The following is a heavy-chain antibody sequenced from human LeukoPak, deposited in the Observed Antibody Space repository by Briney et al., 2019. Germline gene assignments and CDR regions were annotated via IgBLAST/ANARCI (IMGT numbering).Heavy chain of an antibody. J-gene: IGHJ4*02. CDR2: IYHSGST. Sequence: SETLSLTCTVSGYSISSGYYWGWIRQPPGKGLEWIGSIYHSGSTYYNPSLKSRVTISLDTSKNQFSLKVSSVTAADTAGYYCARAGYTYLDYWGQGTLVTVSS. D-gene: IGHD5-18*01. CDR3: ARAGYTYLDY. CDR1: GYSISSGYY. V-gene: IGHV4-38-2*02.